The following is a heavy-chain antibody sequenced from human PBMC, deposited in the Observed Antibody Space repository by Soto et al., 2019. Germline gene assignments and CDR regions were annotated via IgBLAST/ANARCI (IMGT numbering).Heavy chain of an antibody. CDR3: ARDLWDIVARRVWFDP. D-gene: IGHD2-15*01. Sequence: ASVKVSCKAAGYTFTSYGISWVRQAPGQGLEWMGWISAYNGNTNYAQKLQGRVTMTTDTSTSTAYMELRSLRSDDTAVYFCARDLWDIVARRVWFDPWGQGTLVTVSS. CDR2: ISAYNGNT. CDR1: GYTFTSYG. J-gene: IGHJ5*02. V-gene: IGHV1-18*01.